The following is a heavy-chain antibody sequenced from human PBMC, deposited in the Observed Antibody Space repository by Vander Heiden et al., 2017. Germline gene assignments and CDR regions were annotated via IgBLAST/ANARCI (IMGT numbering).Heavy chain of an antibody. D-gene: IGHD4-17*01. CDR1: GFTFSSYG. V-gene: IGHV3-33*01. CDR2: IWYDGSNK. Sequence: QVQLVESGGGVVQPGRSLRLSCAASGFTFSSYGMHGVRQAPGKGLEWVAVIWYDGSNKYYADSVKGRFTISRDNSKNTLYLQMNSLRAEDTAVYYCARDSREGDGDQFDYWGQGTLVTVSS. J-gene: IGHJ4*02. CDR3: ARDSREGDGDQFDY.